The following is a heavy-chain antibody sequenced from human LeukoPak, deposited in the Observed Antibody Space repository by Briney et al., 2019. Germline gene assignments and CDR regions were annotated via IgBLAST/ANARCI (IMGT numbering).Heavy chain of an antibody. CDR3: ARACSSTSCYTPEAFDI. CDR1: GYTFINYA. CDR2: INAGSGNT. V-gene: IGHV1-3*01. D-gene: IGHD2-2*02. J-gene: IGHJ3*02. Sequence: ASVKVSCKASGYTFINYAINWGRQAPGQSLEWLGWINAGSGNTKYSEKFQGRVTITRDTSASTAYLELSSLRSEDTAVYYCARACSSTSCYTPEAFDIWGQGTMVTVSS.